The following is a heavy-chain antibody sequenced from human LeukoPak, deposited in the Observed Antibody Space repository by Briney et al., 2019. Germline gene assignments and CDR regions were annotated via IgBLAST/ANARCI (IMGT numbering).Heavy chain of an antibody. Sequence: SETLSLTCTVSGGSISSYYWSWIRKPPGKRLEWIGLIYYSGSTNYNPSLKRRVSISVDTSKNPFSLDLRSVTAADTAVYYCASRSSIWSGYQDTLYYFDSWGQGTLVTVSS. D-gene: IGHD3-3*01. CDR2: IYYSGST. V-gene: IGHV4-59*01. CDR1: GGSISSYY. CDR3: ASRSSIWSGYQDTLYYFDS. J-gene: IGHJ4*02.